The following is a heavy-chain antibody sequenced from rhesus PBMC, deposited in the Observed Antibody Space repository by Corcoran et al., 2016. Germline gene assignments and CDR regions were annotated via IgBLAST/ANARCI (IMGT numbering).Heavy chain of an antibody. D-gene: IGHD2-21*01. CDR2: TYGSGSST. Sequence: VQLQESGPGLVKPSETLSLTSTVSGGSISSNYWSWIRQSPGKGLERIGYTYGSGSSTNYNPSLKSRVIISIDTSKNQFSLKLSSGTAADTAVYYWAREVEYCTGSGGLRPVDYWGQGVLVTVSS. J-gene: IGHJ4*01. V-gene: IGHV4S11*01. CDR1: GGSISSNY. CDR3: AREVEYCTGSGGLRPVDY.